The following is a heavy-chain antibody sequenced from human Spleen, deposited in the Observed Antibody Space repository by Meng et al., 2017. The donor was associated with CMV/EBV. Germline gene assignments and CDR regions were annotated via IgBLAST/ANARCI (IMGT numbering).Heavy chain of an antibody. CDR2: ISSSSSYI. D-gene: IGHD6-19*01. Sequence: TFSSYSMNWVRQAPGKGLEWGSSISSSSSYIYYADSVKGRFTISRDNAKNSLYLQMNSLRAEDTAVYYCARDVGEGSGWSRDGWFDPWGQGTLVTVSS. CDR3: ARDVGEGSGWSRDGWFDP. CDR1: TFSSYS. J-gene: IGHJ5*02. V-gene: IGHV3-21*01.